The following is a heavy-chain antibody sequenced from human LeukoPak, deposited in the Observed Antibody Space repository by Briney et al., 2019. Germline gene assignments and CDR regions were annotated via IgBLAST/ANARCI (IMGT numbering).Heavy chain of an antibody. D-gene: IGHD2-8*02. J-gene: IGHJ4*02. CDR2: ISAYNGNT. V-gene: IGHV1-18*01. CDR3: ARDPYCTGGVCYILDY. Sequence: ASVKVSCKISGYTFTSYGISWVRQAPGQGLEWMGWISAYNGNTNYAQKLQGRVTMTTDTSTSTAYMELRSLRSDDTAVYYCARDPYCTGGVCYILDYWGQGTLVTVSS. CDR1: GYTFTSYG.